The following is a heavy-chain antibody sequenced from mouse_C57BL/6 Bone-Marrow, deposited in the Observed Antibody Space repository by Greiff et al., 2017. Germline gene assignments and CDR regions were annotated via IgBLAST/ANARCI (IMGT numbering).Heavy chain of an antibody. V-gene: IGHV1-54*01. CDR1: GYAFTNYL. CDR2: INPGSGGT. D-gene: IGHD2-2*01. J-gene: IGHJ3*01. Sequence: QVQLQQSGAELVRPGTSVKVSCKASGYAFTNYLIEWVKQRPGQGLGWIGVINPGSGGTNYNEKFKGKATLTADKSSSTAYMQLSSLTSEDSAVYFCARIGYEGFAYWGQGTLVTVSA. CDR3: ARIGYEGFAY.